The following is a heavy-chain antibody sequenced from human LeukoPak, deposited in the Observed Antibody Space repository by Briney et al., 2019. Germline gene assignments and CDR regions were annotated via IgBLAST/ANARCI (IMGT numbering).Heavy chain of an antibody. V-gene: IGHV3-21*01. Sequence: PGGSLRLSCAASGFTFSSYSMNWVRQAPGKGLEWVSSISSSSYIYYADSVKGRFTISRDNAKNSLYLQMNSLRAEDTAVYYCARDRVYCSSTSCYLDYYYYGMDVWGQGTRVTVSS. CDR3: ARDRVYCSSTSCYLDYYYYGMDV. J-gene: IGHJ6*02. CDR2: ISSSSYI. D-gene: IGHD2-2*01. CDR1: GFTFSSYS.